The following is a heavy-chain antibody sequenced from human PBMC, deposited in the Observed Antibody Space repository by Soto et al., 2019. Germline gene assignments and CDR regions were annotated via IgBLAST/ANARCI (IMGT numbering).Heavy chain of an antibody. CDR1: GYTFTSYG. CDR3: ARVTGSGWYGYYYYGMDV. V-gene: IGHV1-18*01. Sequence: QVQLVQSGAEVKKPGASVKVSCKASGYTFTSYGISWVRQAPGQGLEWMGWISAYNGNTNYAQKLQGRVTMTTDTSTITAYMELRRLRSDDTAVYYCARVTGSGWYGYYYYGMDVWGQGTTVTVSS. J-gene: IGHJ6*02. D-gene: IGHD6-19*01. CDR2: ISAYNGNT.